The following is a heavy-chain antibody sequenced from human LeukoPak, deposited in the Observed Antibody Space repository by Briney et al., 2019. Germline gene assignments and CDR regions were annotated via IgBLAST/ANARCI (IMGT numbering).Heavy chain of an antibody. Sequence: SETLSLTCTVSGGSISSGSYYWSWIRQPAGKGLEWIGRIYTSGSTNYNPSLKSRVTISVDTSKNQFSLKLSSVTAADTAVYYCARATSLRYPDYWGQGTLVTVSS. J-gene: IGHJ4*02. CDR1: GGSISSGSYY. CDR3: ARATSLRYPDY. CDR2: IYTSGST. D-gene: IGHD3-9*01. V-gene: IGHV4-61*02.